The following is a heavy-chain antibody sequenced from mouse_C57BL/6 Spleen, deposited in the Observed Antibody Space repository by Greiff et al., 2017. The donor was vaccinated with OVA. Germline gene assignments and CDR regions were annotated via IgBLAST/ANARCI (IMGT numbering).Heavy chain of an antibody. V-gene: IGHV7-3*01. Sequence: EVQLQESGGGLVQPGGSLSLSCAASGFTFTDYYMSWVRQPPGQALEWLGFIRNIANGYTTEYSASVKGRFTISRDTSQSILYLQMNALRAEDSATYYCARYRGDYDYFDYWGQGTTLTVSS. D-gene: IGHD2-4*01. J-gene: IGHJ2*01. CDR1: GFTFTDYY. CDR3: ARYRGDYDYFDY. CDR2: IRNIANGYTT.